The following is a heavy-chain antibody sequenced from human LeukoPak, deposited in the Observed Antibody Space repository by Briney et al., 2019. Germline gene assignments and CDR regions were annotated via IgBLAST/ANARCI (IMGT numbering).Heavy chain of an antibody. Sequence: GGSLRLSCAASGFTVSSNYMSWVRQAPGKGLEWVSVIYSGGSTYYADSVKGRFTISRDNSKNTLYLQMNSLRAEDTAVYHCARAYCSSTSCYYWYFDLWGRGTLVTVSS. CDR2: IYSGGST. CDR1: GFTVSSNY. J-gene: IGHJ2*01. V-gene: IGHV3-53*01. CDR3: ARAYCSSTSCYYWYFDL. D-gene: IGHD2-2*01.